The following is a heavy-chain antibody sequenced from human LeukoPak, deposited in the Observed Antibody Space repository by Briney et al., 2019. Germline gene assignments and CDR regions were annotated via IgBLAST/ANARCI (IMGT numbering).Heavy chain of an antibody. V-gene: IGHV3-23*01. Sequence: GSLRLSCAASGFTFSSYAMSWVRQAPGKGLEWVSAISGSGGSTYYADSVKGRFTISRDNSKSTLYLQMNSLRAEDTAVYYCPKDRLVWFGESPFDYWGQGTLVTVSS. CDR3: PKDRLVWFGESPFDY. D-gene: IGHD3-10*01. CDR2: ISGSGGST. J-gene: IGHJ4*02. CDR1: GFTFSSYA.